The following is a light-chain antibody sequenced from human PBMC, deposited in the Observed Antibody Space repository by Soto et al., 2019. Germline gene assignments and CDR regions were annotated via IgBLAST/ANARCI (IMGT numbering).Light chain of an antibody. J-gene: IGKJ3*01. CDR1: QSISSY. Sequence: DLQMTQSPSSLSASVGDRVTITCRASQSISSYLNWYQQKPGKAPKLLIYAASSLQSGVPSRFSGSGSETDFTLTISSLQPEDFATYYCQQSYSTLTFGPGTKVDI. CDR3: QQSYSTLT. V-gene: IGKV1-39*01. CDR2: AAS.